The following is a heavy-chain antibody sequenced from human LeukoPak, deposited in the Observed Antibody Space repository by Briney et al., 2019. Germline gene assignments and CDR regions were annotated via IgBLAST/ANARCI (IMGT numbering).Heavy chain of an antibody. D-gene: IGHD5-18*01. J-gene: IGHJ4*02. CDR3: TRVGYIDEGIDY. Sequence: GGSLRLSCVASGFPFSSYWRTWVRQAPGKGLEGVANLKQDGSKKSYVDSVKGRFTISRDNAKNSLYLQMNSLRAEDTAIYYCTRVGYIDEGIDYWGQGTLVTVSS. CDR1: GFPFSSYW. V-gene: IGHV3-7*04. CDR2: LKQDGSKK.